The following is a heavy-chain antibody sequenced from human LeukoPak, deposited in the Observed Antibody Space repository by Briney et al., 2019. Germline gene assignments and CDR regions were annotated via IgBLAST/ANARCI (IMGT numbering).Heavy chain of an antibody. CDR1: GFTFNDYA. V-gene: IGHV3-30-3*01. Sequence: GGSLRLSCVASGFTFNDYAIHWVRQAPGKGLEWVAVISYDETDKYYADSVEGRFTISRDNSKNTLYLQMSSLRPEDTAVYYCARGGGGGSYWTLEGMDVWGQGTTVTVSS. D-gene: IGHD1-26*01. CDR3: ARGGGGGSYWTLEGMDV. J-gene: IGHJ6*02. CDR2: ISYDETDK.